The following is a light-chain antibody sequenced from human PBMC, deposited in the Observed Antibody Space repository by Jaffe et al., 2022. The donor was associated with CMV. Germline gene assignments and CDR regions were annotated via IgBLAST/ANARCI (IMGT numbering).Light chain of an antibody. CDR1: QGISTY. V-gene: IGKV1-9*01. J-gene: IGKJ3*01. Sequence: DIQLTQSPSFLSASVGDRVTITCRASQGISTYLAWYQQKPGKAPKLLIYGASTLQSGVPSRFSGSGSGTEFTLTISSLQPEDFATYYCQQLKSYPGFGPGTKVDIK. CDR3: QQLKSYPG. CDR2: GAS.